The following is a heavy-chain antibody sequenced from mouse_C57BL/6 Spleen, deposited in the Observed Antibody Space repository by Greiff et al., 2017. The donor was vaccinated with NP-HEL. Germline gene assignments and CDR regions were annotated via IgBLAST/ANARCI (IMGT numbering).Heavy chain of an antibody. J-gene: IGHJ1*03. D-gene: IGHD1-1*01. V-gene: IGHV5-16*01. CDR1: GFTFSDYY. CDR3: ARDPVAHWYFDV. CDR2: INYDGSST. Sequence: EVKLVESEGGLVQPGSSMKLSCTASGFTFSDYYMAWVRQVPEKGLEWVANINYDGSSTYYLDSLKSRFIISRDNAKNILYLQMSSLKSEDTATYYCARDPVAHWYFDVWGTGTTVTVSS.